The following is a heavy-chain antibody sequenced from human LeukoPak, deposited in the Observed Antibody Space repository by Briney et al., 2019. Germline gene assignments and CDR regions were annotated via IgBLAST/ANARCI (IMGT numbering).Heavy chain of an antibody. CDR2: IYDSGST. D-gene: IGHD3-10*01. CDR1: GGSISSGDYY. J-gene: IGHJ4*02. Sequence: SETLSLTCTVSGGSISSGDYYWTWIRQPPGEGLEWIGYIYDSGSTYYNPSLESRLTISIDTSKNQFSLKLSSVTAADTAVYYCARDHHYYGSGSFYSWGPGTLVTVS. CDR3: ARDHHYYGSGSFYS. V-gene: IGHV4-30-4*01.